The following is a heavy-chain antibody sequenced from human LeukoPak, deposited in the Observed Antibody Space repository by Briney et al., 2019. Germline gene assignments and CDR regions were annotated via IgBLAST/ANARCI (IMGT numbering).Heavy chain of an antibody. J-gene: IGHJ6*03. V-gene: IGHV1-24*01. CDR2: LDVEDDEP. Sequence: ASVKVSCKVTGYRLSELSMHWVRQAPGKGLEWMGGLDVEDDEPIYAQKFQGRVIMTEDTSTDTAYMELSSLRSEDTAVYYCATEATSPDYNYYMDVWGKGTTVTVSS. CDR3: ATEATSPDYNYYMDV. CDR1: GYRLSELS. D-gene: IGHD2-2*01.